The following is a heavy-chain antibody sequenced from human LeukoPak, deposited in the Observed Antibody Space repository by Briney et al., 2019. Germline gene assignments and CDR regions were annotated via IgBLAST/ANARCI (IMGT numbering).Heavy chain of an antibody. CDR3: AREGYDFWSGPRWFDP. D-gene: IGHD3-3*01. J-gene: IGHJ5*02. CDR1: GYTFTSYY. Sequence: ASVKVSCKASGYTFTSYYMHWVRQAPGQGLEWMGIINPSGGSTSYAQKFQGRVTMTRDMSTSTVYMELSSLRSEDTAVYYCAREGYDFWSGPRWFDPWGQGTLVAVSS. V-gene: IGHV1-46*01. CDR2: INPSGGST.